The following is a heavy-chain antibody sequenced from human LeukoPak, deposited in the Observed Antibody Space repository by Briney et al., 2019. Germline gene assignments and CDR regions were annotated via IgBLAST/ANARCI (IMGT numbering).Heavy chain of an antibody. CDR2: MNPNSGNT. J-gene: IGHJ3*02. Sequence: ASVKVSCKASGYTFTSYDINWVRQATGQGLEWMGWMNPNSGNTGYAQKFQGRVTMTRNTSISTAYMELSSLRSEDTAVYYCARGRGYCSSTSCYWDAFDIWGQGTMVTVSS. CDR3: ARGRGYCSSTSCYWDAFDI. CDR1: GYTFTSYD. D-gene: IGHD2-2*01. V-gene: IGHV1-8*01.